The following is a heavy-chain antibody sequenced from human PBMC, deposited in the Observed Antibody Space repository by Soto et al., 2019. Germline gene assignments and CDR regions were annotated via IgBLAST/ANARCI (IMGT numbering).Heavy chain of an antibody. Sequence: QAQLVQSGAEVKKPGASVKVSCKASGYTFTSYYIHWVRQAPGQGLEWMGIIRASGGSISYAQKFQGRVTMTRDTSTTTVYMELSRLRSEDTAVYYCASGPMTTVTVDVFEIWGQGTMVTVSS. CDR3: ASGPMTTVTVDVFEI. V-gene: IGHV1-46*01. D-gene: IGHD4-17*01. J-gene: IGHJ3*02. CDR2: IRASGGSI. CDR1: GYTFTSYY.